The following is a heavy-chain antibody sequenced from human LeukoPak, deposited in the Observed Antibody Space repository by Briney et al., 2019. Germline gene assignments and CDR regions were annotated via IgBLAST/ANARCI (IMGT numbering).Heavy chain of an antibody. D-gene: IGHD3-10*01. Sequence: ASVKVSCKASGYTFTSYGISWVRQAPGQGLEWMGWISAYNGNTNYAQKLQGRVTMTTDTSTSTAYMELRSLRSDDTAVYYCARDPSPFGGLTADYFDYWGQGTLVTVSS. CDR3: ARDPSPFGGLTADYFDY. CDR2: ISAYNGNT. CDR1: GYTFTSYG. J-gene: IGHJ4*02. V-gene: IGHV1-18*01.